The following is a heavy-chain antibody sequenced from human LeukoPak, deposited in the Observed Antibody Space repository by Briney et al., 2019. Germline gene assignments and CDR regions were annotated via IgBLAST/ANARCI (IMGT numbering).Heavy chain of an antibody. J-gene: IGHJ3*02. D-gene: IGHD3-16*01. Sequence: PGGSLRLSCAASGFTVSSNYMSWVRHTPGKGLEWVSVIYSGGGTYYPDSVKGRFTISRDNSKNTLYVQMNSLRAEDTAVYYCAGAETWGVEGGAFDIWGQGTMVTVSS. V-gene: IGHV3-53*01. CDR2: IYSGGGT. CDR1: GFTVSSNY. CDR3: AGAETWGVEGGAFDI.